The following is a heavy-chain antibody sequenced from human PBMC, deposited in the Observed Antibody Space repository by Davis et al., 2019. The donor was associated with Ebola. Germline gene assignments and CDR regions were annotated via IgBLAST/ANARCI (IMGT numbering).Heavy chain of an antibody. D-gene: IGHD5-12*01. CDR2: IFPGDSDT. Sequence: GESLKISCKGSGYSFTSYWIGWVRQLPGKGLECMGIIFPGDSDTRYSPSFQGQVTISADKSISTAYLQWTSLKASDTAMYYCARILDIEGYWGQGTLVTVSS. V-gene: IGHV5-51*01. J-gene: IGHJ4*02. CDR3: ARILDIEGY. CDR1: GYSFTSYW.